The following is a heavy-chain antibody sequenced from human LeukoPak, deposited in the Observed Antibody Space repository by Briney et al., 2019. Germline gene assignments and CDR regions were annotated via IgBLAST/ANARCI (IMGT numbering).Heavy chain of an antibody. J-gene: IGHJ3*01. CDR2: ISSSTSYI. V-gene: IGHV3-21*04. CDR3: VRDRDWGAFDV. D-gene: IGHD3/OR15-3a*01. CDR1: GFTFSSYI. Sequence: GGSLRLSCAASGFTFSSYIIHWVRQAPGKGLEWVSSISSSTSYIYYADSVMGRFTISRDNSKSTVYLQMNSLRVEDTAEYYCVRDRDWGAFDVWGQVTMVTVSS.